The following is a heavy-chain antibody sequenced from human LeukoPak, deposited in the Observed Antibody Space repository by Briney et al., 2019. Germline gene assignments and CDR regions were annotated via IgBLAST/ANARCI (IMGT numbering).Heavy chain of an antibody. CDR3: ARAYYYDSSGSTHWYFDL. J-gene: IGHJ2*01. D-gene: IGHD3-22*01. V-gene: IGHV4-59*01. CDR2: IYYSGST. CDR1: GGSISSYY. Sequence: SETLSLTCTVSGGSISSYYWGWIRQPPGKGLEWIGYIYYSGSTNYNPSLKSRVTISVDTSKNQFSLKLSSVTAADTAVYYCARAYYYDSSGSTHWYFDLWGRGTLVTVSS.